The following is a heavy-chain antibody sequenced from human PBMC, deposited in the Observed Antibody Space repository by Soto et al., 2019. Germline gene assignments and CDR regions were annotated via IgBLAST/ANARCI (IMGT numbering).Heavy chain of an antibody. CDR2: FDPEEDET. CDR1: GYTFSDLS. V-gene: IGHV1-24*01. CDR3: ARDYDFWSGPTGSLVD. J-gene: IGHJ4*02. D-gene: IGHD3-3*01. Sequence: ASVKVSRKVSGYTFSDLSVHWVRQAPGKGLEWVGGFDPEEDETIYAQKFKGRVTITADESTSTAYMELSSLRSEDTAVYYCARDYDFWSGPTGSLVDWGQGSLVTVS.